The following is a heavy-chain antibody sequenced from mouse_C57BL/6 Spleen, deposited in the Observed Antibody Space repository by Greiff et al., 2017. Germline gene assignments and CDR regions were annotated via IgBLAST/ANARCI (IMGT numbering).Heavy chain of an antibody. CDR2: IHPNSGST. Sequence: VQLQQSGAELVKPGASVKLSCKASGYTFTSYWMLWVKQRPGQGLEWIGMIHPNSGSTNYNEKFKSKATLTVDKSSSTAYMQLSSLTSEDSAVYYCGGWDGAWFAYWGQGTLVTVSA. V-gene: IGHV1-64*01. D-gene: IGHD4-1*01. CDR1: GYTFTSYW. CDR3: GGWDGAWFAY. J-gene: IGHJ3*01.